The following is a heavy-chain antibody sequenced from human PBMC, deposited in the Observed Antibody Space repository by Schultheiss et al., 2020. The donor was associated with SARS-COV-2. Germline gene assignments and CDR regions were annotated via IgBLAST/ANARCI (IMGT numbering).Heavy chain of an antibody. Sequence: SQTLSLTCAISGDSVSSNSAAWNWIRQSPSRGLEWLGRTYYRSKWYNDYAVSVKSRITINPDTSKNQFSLQLNSVTPEDTAVYYCARDRSARVYSYGYGGTSWFDPWGQGTLVTVSS. V-gene: IGHV6-1*01. D-gene: IGHD5-18*01. J-gene: IGHJ5*02. CDR2: TYYRSKWYN. CDR3: ARDRSARVYSYGYGGTSWFDP. CDR1: GDSVSSNSAA.